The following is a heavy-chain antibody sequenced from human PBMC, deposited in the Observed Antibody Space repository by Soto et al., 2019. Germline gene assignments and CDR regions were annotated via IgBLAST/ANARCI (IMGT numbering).Heavy chain of an antibody. CDR1: GGSVSSGVYY. CDR2: IYYSGST. Sequence: QVQLQESSPGLVKPSETLSLTCTVSGGSVSSGVYYWSWIRQPPGKGLEWIGYIYYSGSTRYNPSLKSRVTMAGDTSKNQFSLKLGSVTAADTAVYYCAGATVTTLFDYWGQGTLVTVSS. J-gene: IGHJ4*02. V-gene: IGHV4-61*08. D-gene: IGHD4-17*01. CDR3: AGATVTTLFDY.